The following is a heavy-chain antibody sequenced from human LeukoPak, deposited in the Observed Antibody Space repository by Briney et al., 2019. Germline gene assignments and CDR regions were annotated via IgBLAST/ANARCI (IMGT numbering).Heavy chain of an antibody. Sequence: QPGGSLRLSCAASGFTFGSYWMHWMRQAPGKGLVWVSRINSDGSSTSYADSVKGRFTISRDNAKNTLYLQMNSLRAEDTAVYYCARDRGSIAVAGTWFDPWGQGTLVTVSS. D-gene: IGHD6-19*01. J-gene: IGHJ5*02. V-gene: IGHV3-74*01. CDR1: GFTFGSYW. CDR2: INSDGSST. CDR3: ARDRGSIAVAGTWFDP.